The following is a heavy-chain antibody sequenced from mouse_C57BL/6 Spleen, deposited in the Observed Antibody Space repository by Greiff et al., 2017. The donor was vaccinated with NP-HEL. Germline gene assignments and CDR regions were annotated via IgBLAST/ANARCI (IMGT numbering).Heavy chain of an antibody. CDR3: ARKEPLYAMDY. V-gene: IGHV1-82*01. Sequence: QVQLQQSGPELVKPGASVKISCKASGYAFSSSWMNWVKQRPGKGLEWIGRIYPGDGDTNYNGKFKGKATLTADKSSSTAYMQLSSLTSEDSAVYFCARKEPLYAMDYWGQGTSVTVSS. CDR1: GYAFSSSW. CDR2: IYPGDGDT. J-gene: IGHJ4*01.